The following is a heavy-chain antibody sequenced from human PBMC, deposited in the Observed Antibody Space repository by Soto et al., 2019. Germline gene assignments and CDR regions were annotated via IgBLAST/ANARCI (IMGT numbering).Heavy chain of an antibody. D-gene: IGHD2-21*01. Sequence: EVQLVESGGGLVQPGESLRVSCAASGFTFSTYWMTWVRQAPGKGLEWVANIKQDGSEKFYVGSVRGRFTISRDNAKNSMSLQMNSLRADDPAVYYCARRSSGRLTTAWAPLDWWGQGTLVTVSS. J-gene: IGHJ4*02. V-gene: IGHV3-7*03. CDR3: ARRSSGRLTTAWAPLDW. CDR1: GFTFSTYW. CDR2: IKQDGSEK.